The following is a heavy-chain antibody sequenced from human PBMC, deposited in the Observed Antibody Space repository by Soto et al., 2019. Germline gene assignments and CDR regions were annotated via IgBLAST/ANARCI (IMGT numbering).Heavy chain of an antibody. CDR1: GFTFSSYA. V-gene: IGHV3-23*01. CDR2: ISGSGGST. Sequence: GGSLRLSCAASGFTFSSYAMSWVRQAPGKGLEWVSAISGSGGSTYYADSVKGRFTISRDNSKNTLYLQMNSLRAEDTAVYCCAKDPHGDYAPNWFDPWGQGTLVTVSS. D-gene: IGHD4-17*01. CDR3: AKDPHGDYAPNWFDP. J-gene: IGHJ5*02.